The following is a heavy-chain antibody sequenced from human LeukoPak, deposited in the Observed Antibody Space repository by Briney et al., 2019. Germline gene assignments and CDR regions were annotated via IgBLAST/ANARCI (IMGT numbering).Heavy chain of an antibody. J-gene: IGHJ4*02. V-gene: IGHV4-59*01. CDR1: GGSISSYY. Sequence: SETLSLTCTVSGGSISSYYWSWIRQPPGKGLEWIGYIYYSGSTNYNPSLKSRVTISVDTSKNQFSLKLSSVTAADTAVYYCARERRPDGYSPSSLDYWGQGTLVTVSS. D-gene: IGHD5-24*01. CDR2: IYYSGST. CDR3: ARERRPDGYSPSSLDY.